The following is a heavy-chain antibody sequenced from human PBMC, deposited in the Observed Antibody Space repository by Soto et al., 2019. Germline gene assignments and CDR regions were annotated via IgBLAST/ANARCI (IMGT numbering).Heavy chain of an antibody. Sequence: SETLSLTCTVSGGSISSGDYYWSWIRQPPGEGLEWIGYIYYSGSTYYNPSLKSRVTISVDTSKNQFSLKLSSVTAADTAVYYCARTSTVVSGSNWFDPWGQGTLVTVSS. CDR1: GGSISSGDYY. J-gene: IGHJ5*02. D-gene: IGHD4-17*01. V-gene: IGHV4-30-4*01. CDR3: ARTSTVVSGSNWFDP. CDR2: IYYSGST.